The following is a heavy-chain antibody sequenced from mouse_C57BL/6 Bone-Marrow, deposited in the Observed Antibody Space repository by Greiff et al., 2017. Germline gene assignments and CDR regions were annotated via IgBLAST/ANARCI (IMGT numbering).Heavy chain of an antibody. CDR1: GYTFTDYE. CDR3: TNGYLYYYAMDY. J-gene: IGHJ4*01. D-gene: IGHD2-2*01. CDR2: IDPETGGT. Sequence: VQLQQSGAELVRPGASVTLSCKASGYTFTDYEMHWVKQTPVHGLEWIGAIDPETGGTAYNQKFKGKALLTADKSSSTAYMELRSLTSEDSAVYYCTNGYLYYYAMDYWGQGTSVTVSS. V-gene: IGHV1-15*01.